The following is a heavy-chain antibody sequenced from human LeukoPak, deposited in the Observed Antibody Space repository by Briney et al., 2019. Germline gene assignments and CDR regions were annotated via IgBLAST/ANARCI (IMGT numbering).Heavy chain of an antibody. V-gene: IGHV2-70*11. CDR3: ARTVLTTSGILVYYFDY. CDR2: IDWDDDK. D-gene: IGHD3-3*02. Sequence: SGPTLVNPTQTLTLTCTFSGFSLSTSGMCVSWIRQPPGKALEWLARIDWDDDKYYSTSLKTRLTISKDTSKNHVVLTMTNMDPVDTATYFCARTVLTTSGILVYYFDYWGQGTLATVSS. J-gene: IGHJ4*02. CDR1: GFSLSTSGMC.